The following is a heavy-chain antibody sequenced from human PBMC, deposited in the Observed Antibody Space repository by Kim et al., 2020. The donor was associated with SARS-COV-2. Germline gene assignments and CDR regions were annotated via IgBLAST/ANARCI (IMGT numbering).Heavy chain of an antibody. D-gene: IGHD3-16*02. CDR2: ISHTGDYT. V-gene: IGHV3-23*01. J-gene: IGHJ3*02. CDR1: GFPFSSYA. Sequence: WGSLRLSCAASGFPFSSYAMNWVRQAPGKGLEWVSGISHTGDYTFYADSVKGRFTISRDNSKNTLYLQMNSLRAEDTAVYYCAKADGSYRDGDAFDIWGQGTMVTVSS. CDR3: AKADGSYRDGDAFDI.